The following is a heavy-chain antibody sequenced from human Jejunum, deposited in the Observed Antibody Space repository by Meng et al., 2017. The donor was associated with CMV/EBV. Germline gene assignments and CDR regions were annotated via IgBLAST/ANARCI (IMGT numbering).Heavy chain of an antibody. J-gene: IGHJ4*02. D-gene: IGHD3-22*01. Sequence: SCGASGFTFRSYWMHWVRQVPGKGPVWVARICCGGRHAAYADFAQGRFTISRDNAKNTLSLEMNSLRAEDTAMYCCTKISHSSGLDWGQGILVTVSS. V-gene: IGHV3-74*01. CDR3: TKISHSSGLD. CDR2: ICCGGRHA. CDR1: GFTFRSYW.